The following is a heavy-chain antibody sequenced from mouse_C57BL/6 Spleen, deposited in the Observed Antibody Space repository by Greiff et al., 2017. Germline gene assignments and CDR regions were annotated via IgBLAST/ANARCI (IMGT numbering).Heavy chain of an antibody. J-gene: IGHJ2*01. Sequence: QVQLQQSGAELARPGASVKLSCKASGYTFTSYGISWVKQRTGQGLEWIGEIYPRSGNTYYNEKFKGKATLTADKSSSTAYMELRSLTSEDSAVYFCARCLYYYGSSPYYFDYWGQGTTLTVSS. CDR3: ARCLYYYGSSPYYFDY. V-gene: IGHV1-81*01. CDR1: GYTFTSYG. CDR2: IYPRSGNT. D-gene: IGHD1-1*01.